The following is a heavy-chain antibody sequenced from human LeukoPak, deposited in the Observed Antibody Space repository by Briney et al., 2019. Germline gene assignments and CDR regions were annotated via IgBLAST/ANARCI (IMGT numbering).Heavy chain of an antibody. CDR2: ISNDATKK. Sequence: GGSLRLSCAASGFTFSTYAMHWVRQAPGKGLEWVAVISNDATKKYYADSVKGRSTISRDNSENTLYLQMNSLRAEDTAVYYCAKGRCSGVGCDSFHSWGQGALVTVSS. CDR3: AKGRCSGVGCDSFHS. V-gene: IGHV3-30*18. J-gene: IGHJ4*02. D-gene: IGHD2-15*01. CDR1: GFTFSTYA.